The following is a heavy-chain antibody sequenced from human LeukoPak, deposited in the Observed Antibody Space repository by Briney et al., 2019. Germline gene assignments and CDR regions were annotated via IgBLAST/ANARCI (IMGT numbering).Heavy chain of an antibody. V-gene: IGHV5-51*01. Sequence: GESLKISCEVSGYSFPNFWIGWVRRMPGKGREWMGIIYPCDSDVKYNPSFQGQVTISAAESINPAYLQWSSLKASDTAMYYCATTYLTSPWDYWGKGTLVPVS. CDR2: IYPCDSDV. CDR3: ATTYLTSPWDY. CDR1: GYSFPNFW. J-gene: IGHJ4*02.